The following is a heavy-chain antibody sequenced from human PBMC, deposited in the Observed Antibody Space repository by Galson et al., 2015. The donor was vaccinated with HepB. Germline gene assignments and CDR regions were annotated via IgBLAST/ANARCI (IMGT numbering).Heavy chain of an antibody. Sequence: SLRLSCAASGFNFRSHVMTWVRQAPGKGLEWISSLSGSGAITYYADSVKGRFTISRDNSQNRIFLHMNRLRAEDTALYYCAKDSVSGTYVPTYPDSWRQGTLVTVSS. CDR3: AKDSVSGTYVPTYPDS. CDR2: LSGSGAIT. D-gene: IGHD3-16*01. J-gene: IGHJ4*02. V-gene: IGHV3-23*01. CDR1: GFNFRSHV.